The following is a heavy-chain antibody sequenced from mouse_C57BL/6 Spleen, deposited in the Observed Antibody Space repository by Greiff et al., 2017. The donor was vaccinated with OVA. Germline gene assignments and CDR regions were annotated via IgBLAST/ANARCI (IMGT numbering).Heavy chain of an antibody. CDR2: INPSTGGT. J-gene: IGHJ3*01. D-gene: IGHD2-2*01. CDR1: GYSFTGYY. CDR3: ARGDYGYDA. V-gene: IGHV1-42*01. Sequence: VQLQQSGPELVKPGASVKISCKASGYSFTGYYMNWVKQSPEKSLEWIGEINPSTGGTTYNQKFKAKATLTVDKSSSTAYMQLKSLTSEDSAVYYCARGDYGYDAWGQGTRVTVSA.